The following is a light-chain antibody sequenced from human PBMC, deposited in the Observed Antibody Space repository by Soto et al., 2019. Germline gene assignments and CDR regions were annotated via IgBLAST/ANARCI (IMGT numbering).Light chain of an antibody. Sequence: DIRMTQSPSTLSASVGDRVTITCRASETISYWLAWLQLKPGKAPKVLIYKASTLGSGVPSRFSGSGSGTEFTLPITSLQPDDFATYYCQHYNSYPLTFGGGTKVEIK. CDR3: QHYNSYPLT. CDR1: ETISYW. V-gene: IGKV1-5*03. CDR2: KAS. J-gene: IGKJ4*01.